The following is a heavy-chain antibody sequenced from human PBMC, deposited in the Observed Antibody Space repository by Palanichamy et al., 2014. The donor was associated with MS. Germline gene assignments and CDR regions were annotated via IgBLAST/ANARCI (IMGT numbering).Heavy chain of an antibody. CDR3: VRYSSWNIAVADFFDY. J-gene: IGHJ4*02. Sequence: QSTWEGLEWVANIKEDGSEKNYVDSVKGRFTIFRDNAKNSLFLQVNSLRVEDTGVYYCVRYSSWNIAVADFFDYWGQGTLVTVSS. CDR2: IKEDGSEK. V-gene: IGHV3-7*01. D-gene: IGHD6-19*01.